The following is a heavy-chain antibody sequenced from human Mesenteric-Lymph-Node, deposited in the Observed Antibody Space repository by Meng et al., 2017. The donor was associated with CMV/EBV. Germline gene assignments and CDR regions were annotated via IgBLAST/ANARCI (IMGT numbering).Heavy chain of an antibody. Sequence: LSLTCAGSGFSFSSYGMYWVRQAPGKGLEWVAFIRHDGSNEYYADSVKGRFTISRDNSKNTLYVQMNSLRDEDTAVYYCATEYSSSPGVVLGDAFHIWGQGTVVTVSS. D-gene: IGHD6-6*01. J-gene: IGHJ3*02. CDR3: ATEYSSSPGVVLGDAFHI. CDR1: GFSFSSYG. CDR2: IRHDGSNE. V-gene: IGHV3-30*02.